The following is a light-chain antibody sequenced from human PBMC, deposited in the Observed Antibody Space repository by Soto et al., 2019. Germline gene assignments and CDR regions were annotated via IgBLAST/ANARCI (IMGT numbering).Light chain of an antibody. J-gene: IGLJ2*01. CDR3: AAWDDRLNGVV. CDR2: YDD. CDR1: SSNIGNNV. V-gene: IGLV1-36*01. Sequence: QSVLTQPPSVSEAPRQRVTMSCSGSSSNIGNNVVSWYQQLPGKAPKLLIHYDDVLPSGVSHRFSGSKSGTPASLAISGLQSEDEADYYCAAWDDRLNGVVFGGGTQLTVL.